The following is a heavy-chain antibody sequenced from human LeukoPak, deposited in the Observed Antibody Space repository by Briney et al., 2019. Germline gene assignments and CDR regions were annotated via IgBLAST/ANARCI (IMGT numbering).Heavy chain of an antibody. CDR2: ISGSGGST. D-gene: IGHD1-1*01. CDR3: AKDSGDIYYYYYMDV. CDR1: GFTFSSYA. V-gene: IGHV3-23*01. J-gene: IGHJ6*03. Sequence: QSGGSLRLSCAASGFTFSSYAMSWVRQAPGEGLEWVSAISGSGGSTYYADSVKGQFTISRDNSKNTLYLQMNSLRAEDTAVYYCAKDSGDIYYYYYMDVWGKGTTVTVSS.